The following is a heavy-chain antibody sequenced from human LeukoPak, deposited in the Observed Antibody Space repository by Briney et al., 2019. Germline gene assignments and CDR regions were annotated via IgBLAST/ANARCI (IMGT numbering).Heavy chain of an antibody. CDR3: ARGLLWFGELLTMDV. Sequence: ASVKVSCKASGYTFTSYDINRVRQATGQGLEWMGWMNPNSGNTGYAQKFQGRVTMTRNTSISTAYMELSSLRSEDTVVYYCARGLLWFGELLTMDVWGKGTTVTVSS. J-gene: IGHJ6*04. CDR2: MNPNSGNT. V-gene: IGHV1-8*01. D-gene: IGHD3-10*01. CDR1: GYTFTSYD.